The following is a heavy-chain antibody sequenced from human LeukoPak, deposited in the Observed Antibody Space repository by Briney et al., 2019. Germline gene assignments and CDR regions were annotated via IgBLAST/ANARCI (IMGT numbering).Heavy chain of an antibody. J-gene: IGHJ3*02. CDR2: IYHSGST. CDR1: GGSISSGGYY. CDR3: ARDKGDAFDI. Sequence: SQTLSLTCTVSGGSISSGGYYGGWIRQPPGKGLEWIGYIYHSGSTYYNPSLKSRVTISVGRSKHQFSLKLSSVTAADTAVYYCARDKGDAFDIWGQGTMVTVSS. V-gene: IGHV4-30-2*01.